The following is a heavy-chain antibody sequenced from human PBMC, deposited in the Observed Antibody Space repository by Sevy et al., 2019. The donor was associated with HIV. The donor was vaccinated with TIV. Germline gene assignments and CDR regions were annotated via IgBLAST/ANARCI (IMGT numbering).Heavy chain of an antibody. CDR2: ISYDGINK. D-gene: IGHD2-15*01. V-gene: IGHV3-30-3*01. J-gene: IGHJ4*02. CDR1: GFIFNTYA. Sequence: GGSLRLSCAASGFIFNTYAMHWVRQAPGKGLEWVAAISYDGINKYYADSVKGRFTISRDNSRNTLDLQMNSLRSEDTALYYCASTGYCTGGSCYSPFGYWGQGTLVTVSS. CDR3: ASTGYCTGGSCYSPFGY.